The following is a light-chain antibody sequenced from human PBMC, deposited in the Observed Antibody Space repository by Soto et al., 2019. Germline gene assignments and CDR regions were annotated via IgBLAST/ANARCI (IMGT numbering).Light chain of an antibody. CDR3: QLSSSTPT. J-gene: IGKJ3*01. CDR2: AAS. CDR1: QSIGSS. Sequence: DIQMTQSPSSLSASVGDRVTIICRASQSIGSSLTWYQQKPGKAPNLLISAASTLQSGVPSRFSGSGSGTDFTLAISGLQPEDFATYYCQLSSSTPTFGPGTKVHIK. V-gene: IGKV1-39*01.